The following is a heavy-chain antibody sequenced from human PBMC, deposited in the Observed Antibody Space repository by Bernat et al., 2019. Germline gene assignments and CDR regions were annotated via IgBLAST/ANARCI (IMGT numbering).Heavy chain of an antibody. V-gene: IGHV4-39*01. CDR2: IYYSGST. D-gene: IGHD2-15*01. Sequence: QLQLQESGPGLVKPSETLSLTCTVSGGSISSSSYYWGWIRQPPGKGLEWIGSIYYSGSTYYNPSLKSRVTISVDTSKNQFSLKLSSVTAADTAVYYCARHRGGSCYFDYWGQGTLVTVSS. CDR3: ARHRGGSCYFDY. J-gene: IGHJ4*02. CDR1: GGSISSSSYY.